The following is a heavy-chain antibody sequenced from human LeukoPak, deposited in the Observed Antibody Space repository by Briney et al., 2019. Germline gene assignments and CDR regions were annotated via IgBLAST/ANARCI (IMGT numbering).Heavy chain of an antibody. CDR1: GYTFTGYY. D-gene: IGHD6-19*01. CDR3: ARFRYSSGWYYGFDY. V-gene: IGHV1-2*02. J-gene: IGHJ4*02. Sequence: ASVKVSRKASGYTFTGYYMHWVRQAPGQGLEWMGWINPNSGGTNYAQKFQGRVTMTRDTSISTAYMELSRLRSDDTAVYYCARFRYSSGWYYGFDYWGQGTLVTVSS. CDR2: INPNSGGT.